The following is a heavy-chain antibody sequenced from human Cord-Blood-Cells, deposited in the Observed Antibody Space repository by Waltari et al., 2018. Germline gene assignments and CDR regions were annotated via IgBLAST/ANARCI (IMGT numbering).Heavy chain of an antibody. CDR3: ARVPPPPTGYYFDY. V-gene: IGHV3-48*03. CDR2: ISSSGSTI. J-gene: IGHJ4*02. Sequence: LRLSCAASGFTFSSYEMNWVRQAPGKGLEWVSYISSSGSTIYYADSVKGRFTISRDNAKNSLYLQMNSLRAEDTAVYYCARVPPPPTGYYFDYWGQGTLVTVSS. CDR1: GFTFSSYE.